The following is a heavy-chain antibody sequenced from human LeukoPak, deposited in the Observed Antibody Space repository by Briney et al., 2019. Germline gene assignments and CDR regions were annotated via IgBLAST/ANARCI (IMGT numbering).Heavy chain of an antibody. CDR1: GGSISSSNYY. CDR2: MYYSGSI. J-gene: IGHJ4*02. D-gene: IGHD1-26*01. V-gene: IGHV4-39*07. Sequence: PSETLSLTCTVSGGSISSSNYYWGWIRQPPSKGLEWIGSMYYSGSIFYNPSLKSRVTISINTSKTQFSQKVSSVTAADTAVYYCARTRVPGSYSPKGPFDYWGQGTLVTVSS. CDR3: ARTRVPGSYSPKGPFDY.